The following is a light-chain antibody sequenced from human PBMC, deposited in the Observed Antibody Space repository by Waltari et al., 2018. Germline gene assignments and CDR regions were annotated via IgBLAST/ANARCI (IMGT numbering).Light chain of an antibody. V-gene: IGKV3-15*01. J-gene: IGKJ5*01. CDR1: QSVSTS. Sequence: IVMTQSPASLSVSLGERATLSCRASQSVSTSLARYQQRPGQAPRLLIYGASTRASGIPARFSGVGSGPEFTLTISSLQSEDLGIYYCQQYNKWPTTFGQGTRLDIK. CDR3: QQYNKWPTT. CDR2: GAS.